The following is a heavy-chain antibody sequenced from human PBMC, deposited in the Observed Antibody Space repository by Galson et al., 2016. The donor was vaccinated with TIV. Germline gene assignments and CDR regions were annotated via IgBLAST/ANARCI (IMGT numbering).Heavy chain of an antibody. D-gene: IGHD3-22*01. J-gene: IGHJ4*02. CDR3: MRDRPTYYFDSSGYSPFDY. Sequence: NPSLESRVTISVDTSKNQFSLKLSSVTAADTAVYYCMRDRPTYYFDSSGYSPFDYWGQGTLVTVSS. V-gene: IGHV4-30-2*04.